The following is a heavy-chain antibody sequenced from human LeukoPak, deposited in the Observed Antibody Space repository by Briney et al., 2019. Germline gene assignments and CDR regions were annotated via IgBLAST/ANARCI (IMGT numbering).Heavy chain of an antibody. Sequence: GGSLRLSCAASGFTFSTYAMTWVRQAPGKGLEWVSSISSSSSYIYYADSMKGRFTISRDNAKNSLYLQMNSLRADDTAVYYCARETYCSGGSCYKGNAFDIWGQGTMVTVSS. CDR2: ISSSSSYI. V-gene: IGHV3-21*01. J-gene: IGHJ3*02. D-gene: IGHD2-15*01. CDR1: GFTFSTYA. CDR3: ARETYCSGGSCYKGNAFDI.